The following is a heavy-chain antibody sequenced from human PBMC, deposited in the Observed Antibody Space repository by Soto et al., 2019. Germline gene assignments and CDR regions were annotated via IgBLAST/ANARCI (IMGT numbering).Heavy chain of an antibody. Sequence: ASVKVSCKASGGTFSSYAISWVRQAPGLGLEWMGGIIPIFGTANYAQKFQGRVTITADESTSTAYMELSSLRSEDTAVYYCARLIAAAGTRRVGYYYYGMDVWGQGTTVTVSS. V-gene: IGHV1-69*13. CDR3: ARLIAAAGTRRVGYYYYGMDV. CDR1: GGTFSSYA. CDR2: IIPIFGTA. D-gene: IGHD6-13*01. J-gene: IGHJ6*02.